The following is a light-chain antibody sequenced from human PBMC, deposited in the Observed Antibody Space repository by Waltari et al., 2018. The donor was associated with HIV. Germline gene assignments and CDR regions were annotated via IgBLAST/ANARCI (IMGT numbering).Light chain of an antibody. CDR2: RNN. V-gene: IGLV10-54*01. CDR3: SAWDSSLSAQV. J-gene: IGLJ3*02. CDR1: SNNVGNQG. Sequence: QAGLTQPPSVSKGLRQTATLTCTGNSNNVGNQGAAWLQQHQGHPTKLQSYRNNNRPSGISERLSASRSGNTASLTITGLQPEDEADYYCSAWDSSLSAQVFGGGTKLTVL.